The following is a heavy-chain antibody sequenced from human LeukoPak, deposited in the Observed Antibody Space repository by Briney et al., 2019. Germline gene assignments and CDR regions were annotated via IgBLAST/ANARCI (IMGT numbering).Heavy chain of an antibody. J-gene: IGHJ3*02. D-gene: IGHD3-16*01. Sequence: GGSLRLSCAASGFTFSSFPMSWVRQAPGKGLEWVSSISGSGDTYYRDSVKGRFTISRDNSKNTVYLHMSSLRAEDTALYYCARLAEPWEIWHAFDIWGQGTMVAVSS. V-gene: IGHV3-23*01. CDR2: ISGSGDT. CDR1: GFTFSSFP. CDR3: ARLAEPWEIWHAFDI.